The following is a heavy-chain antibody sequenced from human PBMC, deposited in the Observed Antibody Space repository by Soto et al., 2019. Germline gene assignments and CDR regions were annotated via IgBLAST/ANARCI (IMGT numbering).Heavy chain of an antibody. CDR3: ARGLITMVRGVIPRQGHWFDP. J-gene: IGHJ5*02. D-gene: IGHD3-10*01. CDR2: INHSGST. V-gene: IGHV4-34*01. CDR1: GGSFSGYY. Sequence: SETLSLTCAVYGGSFSGYYWSWIRQPPGKGLEWIGEINHSGSTNYNPSLKSRVTISVDTSKNQFSLKLSSVTAADTAVYYCARGLITMVRGVIPRQGHWFDPWGQGTLVTVSS.